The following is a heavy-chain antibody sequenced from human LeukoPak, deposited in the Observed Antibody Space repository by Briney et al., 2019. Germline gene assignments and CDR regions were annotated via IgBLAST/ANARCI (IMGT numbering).Heavy chain of an antibody. Sequence: PGGSLRLSCAASGFTFSSYWMHWVRQAPGKGLVWVSRINSDGSSTSYADSVKGRFTISRDNAKNTLYLQMNSLRAEDTAVYYCARRFSGSYYKPSSGMDVWGQGTMVTVSS. J-gene: IGHJ6*02. D-gene: IGHD3-10*01. CDR1: GFTFSSYW. CDR3: ARRFSGSYYKPSSGMDV. CDR2: INSDGSST. V-gene: IGHV3-74*01.